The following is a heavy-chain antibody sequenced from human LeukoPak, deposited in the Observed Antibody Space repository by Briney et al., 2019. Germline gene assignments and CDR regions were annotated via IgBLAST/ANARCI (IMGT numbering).Heavy chain of an antibody. CDR1: GGSFSGYY. Sequence: SETLSLTCAVYGGSFSGYYWSWIRQPPGKGLEWIGEINHSGSTNYNPSLKSRVTISVDTSKNQFSLNLSSVTAADTALYYCARVGGTGDFDYWGQGTLVTVSS. J-gene: IGHJ4*02. D-gene: IGHD3-16*01. CDR3: ARVGGTGDFDY. CDR2: INHSGST. V-gene: IGHV4-34*01.